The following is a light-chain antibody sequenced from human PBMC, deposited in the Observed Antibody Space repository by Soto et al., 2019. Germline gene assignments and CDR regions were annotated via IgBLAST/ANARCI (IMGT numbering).Light chain of an antibody. V-gene: IGKV1-6*01. CDR2: AAS. CDR3: LQNYNYPLT. J-gene: IGKJ4*01. CDR1: QGIRND. Sequence: AIQMTQSPSSLSGSVGDRFTITCRASQGIRNDLAWYHQKPGKAPKPLIYAASSLQSGVPSRFSGSGSGTDFTLTISSLQPEDFATYYCLQNYNYPLTFGGGTKVDIK.